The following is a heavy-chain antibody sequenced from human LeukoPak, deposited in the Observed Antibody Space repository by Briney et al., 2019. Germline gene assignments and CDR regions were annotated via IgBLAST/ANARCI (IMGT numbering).Heavy chain of an antibody. CDR1: GVSISSSSYY. Sequence: SETLSLTCTVSGVSISSSSYYWGWLRQPPGKGLEWIVSIYYSGSTYYNPSLKSRITISVDTSKNQFSLNLSSVTAADTAVYYCARLYYDSSGYYQICYFDYWGQGILVTVSS. D-gene: IGHD3-22*01. J-gene: IGHJ4*02. V-gene: IGHV4-39*01. CDR3: ARLYYDSSGYYQICYFDY. CDR2: IYYSGST.